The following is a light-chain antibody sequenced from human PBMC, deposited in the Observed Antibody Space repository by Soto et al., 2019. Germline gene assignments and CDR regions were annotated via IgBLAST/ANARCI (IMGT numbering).Light chain of an antibody. CDR1: QSVLYSSNNKNK. J-gene: IGKJ4*01. CDR3: QQYYTTPLT. V-gene: IGKV4-1*01. CDR2: WAS. Sequence: DIVMTQSPDSLAVSLGERATINCKSSQSVLYSSNNKNKLAWYQQKPGQPPKLLIYWASTRESGVPDRFSGSESGTDFTLTISSLQAEDVAVYYCQQYYTTPLTFGGVTKVEIK.